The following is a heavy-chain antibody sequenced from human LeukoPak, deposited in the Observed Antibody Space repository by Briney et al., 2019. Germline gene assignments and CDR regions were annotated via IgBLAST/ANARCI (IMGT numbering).Heavy chain of an antibody. CDR2: INTNTGNP. V-gene: IGHV7-4-1*02. J-gene: IGHJ6*03. CDR3: ARDPSGYYDFWSGYGYYMDV. Sequence: ASVKVSCKASGYTFTGYYMHWVRQAPGQGLEWMGWINTNTGNPTYAQGFTGRFVFSLDTSVSTAYLQISSLKAEDTAVYYCARDPSGYYDFWSGYGYYMDVWGKGTTVTVSS. D-gene: IGHD3-3*01. CDR1: GYTFTGYY.